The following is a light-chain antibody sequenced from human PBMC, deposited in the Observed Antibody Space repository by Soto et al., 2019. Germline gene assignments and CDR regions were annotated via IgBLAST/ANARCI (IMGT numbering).Light chain of an antibody. CDR2: VNSDGSH. CDR3: QTWGTSIVV. CDR1: SGHSSYA. V-gene: IGLV4-69*01. J-gene: IGLJ2*01. Sequence: QSVLTQSPSASASLGASVKVTCTLSSGHSSYAIAWHQQQPEKGPRFLMKVNSDGSHIKGDGLPDRFSGSSSGAERSVIISSLQSEDEADYYCQTWGTSIVVFGGGTKLTVL.